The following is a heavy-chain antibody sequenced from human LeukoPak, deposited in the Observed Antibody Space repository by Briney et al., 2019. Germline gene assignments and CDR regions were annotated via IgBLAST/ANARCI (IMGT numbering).Heavy chain of an antibody. Sequence: AGGSLRLSCAASGFTFSSYAMHWVRQAPGKGLEYVSAISSNGGSTYYANSVKGRFTISRDNSKNTLYLQMGSLRAEDMAVYYCARETIAAAGKGFDPWGQGTLVTVSS. CDR3: ARETIAAAGKGFDP. CDR1: GFTFSSYA. CDR2: ISSNGGST. D-gene: IGHD6-13*01. V-gene: IGHV3-64*01. J-gene: IGHJ5*02.